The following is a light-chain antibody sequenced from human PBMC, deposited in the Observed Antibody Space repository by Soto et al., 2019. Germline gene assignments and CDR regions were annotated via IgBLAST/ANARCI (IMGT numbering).Light chain of an antibody. CDR1: QSISSW. Sequence: IQMTHSPSPLAASVGDRVTITCLATQSISSWLAWYQQKPGKAPKLLIYKASTLKCGVPSRFSGSGSGTEFTLTISSLQADDVATYYCQQYYSYPLTFGQGTKVDIK. CDR3: QQYYSYPLT. V-gene: IGKV1-5*03. J-gene: IGKJ1*01. CDR2: KAS.